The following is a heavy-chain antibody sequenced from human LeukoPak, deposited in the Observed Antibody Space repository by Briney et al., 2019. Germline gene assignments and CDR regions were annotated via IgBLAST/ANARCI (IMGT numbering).Heavy chain of an antibody. CDR1: GFSFTNAW. CDR2: IKNKVDGGTV. CDR3: STDPGDYEIF. Sequence: GGSLRLSCAASGFSFTNAWMSWVRQAPGKGLEWVGRIKNKVDGGTVDYAAPVKGRFTISRDDLTNTLSLQMNSLKTEDTAVYYCSTDPGDYEIFWGQGTLVTVSS. D-gene: IGHD4-17*01. V-gene: IGHV3-15*01. J-gene: IGHJ4*02.